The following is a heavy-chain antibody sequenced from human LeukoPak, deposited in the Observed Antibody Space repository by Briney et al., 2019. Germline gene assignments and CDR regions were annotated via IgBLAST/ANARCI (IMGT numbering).Heavy chain of an antibody. CDR3: AKHPHVTMVRGVGAFDI. V-gene: IGHV3-23*01. CDR2: ISGSGGGT. CDR1: GFTFSSYA. J-gene: IGHJ3*02. D-gene: IGHD3-10*01. Sequence: GGSLRLSCAASGFTFSSYAMSWVRQAPGKGLEWVSAISGSGGGTYYADSVKGRFTISRDNSKNTLYLQMNSLRAEDTAVYYCAKHPHVTMVRGVGAFDIWGQGTMVTVSS.